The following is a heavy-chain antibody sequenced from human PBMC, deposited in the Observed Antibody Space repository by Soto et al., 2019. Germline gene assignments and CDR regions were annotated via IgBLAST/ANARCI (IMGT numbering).Heavy chain of an antibody. Sequence: GASVKVSCKASGYTFTSYGISWVRQAPGQGLEWMGWISAYNGNTNYAQKLQGRVTMTTDTSTSTAYMELRSLRSDDTAVYYCARAHRGYSYGYFDPWGQGTLVTVSS. CDR1: GYTFTSYG. D-gene: IGHD5-18*01. J-gene: IGHJ5*02. CDR3: ARAHRGYSYGYFDP. V-gene: IGHV1-18*04. CDR2: ISAYNGNT.